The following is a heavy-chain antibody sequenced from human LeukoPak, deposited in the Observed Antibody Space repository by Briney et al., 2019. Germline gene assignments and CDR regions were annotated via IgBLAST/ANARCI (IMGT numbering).Heavy chain of an antibody. Sequence: GGSLRLSCAASGFTVSSNYMSWVRQAPGKGLEWVSASSASDHTPYYADSVKGRFTISRDISKNTLYLQMNSLSAEDTAVYYCAKDDFSESLITLDHWGQGTLVTVSS. D-gene: IGHD3-3*01. CDR3: AKDDFSESLITLDH. V-gene: IGHV3-23*01. CDR2: SSASDHTP. CDR1: GFTVSSNY. J-gene: IGHJ4*02.